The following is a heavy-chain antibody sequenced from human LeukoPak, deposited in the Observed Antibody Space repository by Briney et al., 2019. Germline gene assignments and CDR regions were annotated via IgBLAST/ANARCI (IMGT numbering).Heavy chain of an antibody. CDR2: IKEDRSEK. J-gene: IGHJ4*02. D-gene: IGHD3-22*01. CDR1: GFPFSSYW. V-gene: IGHV3-7*03. CDR3: ATPLDYYDSSGYHQGGD. Sequence: GGSLRLSCVASGFPFSSYWMTWVRQAPGKGLEWVANIKEDRSEKNYVDSAKGRFTISRDNAKNSLYLQMNSLRAEDTAVYFCATPLDYYDSSGYHQGGDWGQGTLVTVSS.